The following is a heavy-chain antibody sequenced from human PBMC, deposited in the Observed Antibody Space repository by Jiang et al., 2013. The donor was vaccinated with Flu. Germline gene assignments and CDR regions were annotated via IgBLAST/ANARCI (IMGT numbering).Heavy chain of an antibody. D-gene: IGHD4-17*01. Sequence: GAEVKKPGESLKISCKGSGYSFTSYWIGWVRQMPGKGLEWMGIIYPGDSDTRYSPSFQGQVTISADKSISTAYLQWSSLKASDTAMYYCARLMPPWIFGYGDYGTGEFDYWGQGTLVTVSS. CDR1: GYSFTSYW. CDR2: IYPGDSDT. CDR3: ARLMPPWIFGYGDYGTGEFDY. J-gene: IGHJ4*02. V-gene: IGHV5-51*01.